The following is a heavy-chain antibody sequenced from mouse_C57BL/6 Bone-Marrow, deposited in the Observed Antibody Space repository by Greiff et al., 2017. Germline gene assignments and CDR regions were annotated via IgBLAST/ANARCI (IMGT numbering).Heavy chain of an antibody. CDR1: GYTFTDYN. J-gene: IGHJ4*01. CDR3: ANDLLWLRRYYYAMDY. Sequence: EVQLQQSGPELVKPGASVKMCCKASGYTFTDYNMHWVKQSHGKSLEWIGYINPNNGGTSYNQKFKGKATLTVNKSSSTAYMELRSLTSEDSAVYYCANDLLWLRRYYYAMDYWGQGTSVTVSS. V-gene: IGHV1-22*01. CDR2: INPNNGGT. D-gene: IGHD2-2*01.